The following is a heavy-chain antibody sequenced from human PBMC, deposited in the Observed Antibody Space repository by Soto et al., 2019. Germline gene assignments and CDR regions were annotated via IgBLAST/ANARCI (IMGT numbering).Heavy chain of an antibody. D-gene: IGHD6-13*01. CDR1: GFTFSSYG. CDR2: ISYDGSNK. Sequence: PGGSLRLSCAASGFTFSSYGMHWVRQAPGKGLEWVAVISYDGSNKYYADSVKGRFTISRDNSKNTLHLQMNSLRAEDTAVYYCAKGDAGSWYIPDYYYYYGMDVWGQGTTVTVSS. V-gene: IGHV3-30*18. CDR3: AKGDAGSWYIPDYYYYYGMDV. J-gene: IGHJ6*02.